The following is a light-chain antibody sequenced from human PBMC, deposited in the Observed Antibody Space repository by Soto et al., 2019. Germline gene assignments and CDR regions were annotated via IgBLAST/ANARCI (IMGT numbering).Light chain of an antibody. J-gene: IGLJ3*02. Sequence: QSVLTQPPSASGTPGQRVTISCSGSSSNIGKNTANWFQQVPGTAPKLLINGDHQRPSGVPDRFSGSKSGTSASLAISGLQSDDETDYFCAAWDDRLNGWVFGGGTKVTVL. CDR3: AAWDDRLNGWV. CDR1: SSNIGKNT. V-gene: IGLV1-44*01. CDR2: GDH.